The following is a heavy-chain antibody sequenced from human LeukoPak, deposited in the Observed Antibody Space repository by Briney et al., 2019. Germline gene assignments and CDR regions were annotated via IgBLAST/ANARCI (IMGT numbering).Heavy chain of an antibody. CDR1: GFAFTTYG. V-gene: IGHV3-30*03. D-gene: IGHD3-10*01. J-gene: IGHJ4*02. CDR2: ITYDGYYK. Sequence: GGSLRLSCAASGFAFTTYGMHWVRQSPGKGLEWVALITYDGYYKYYSDSVKGRFTISSDTSKNTLYLQMNSLRAEDTAVYYCARDLSPVVRASPMGYWGQGTLVTVSS. CDR3: ARDLSPVVRASPMGY.